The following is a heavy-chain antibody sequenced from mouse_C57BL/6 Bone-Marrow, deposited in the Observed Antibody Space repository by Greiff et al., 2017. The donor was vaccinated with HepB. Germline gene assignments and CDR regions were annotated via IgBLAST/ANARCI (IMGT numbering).Heavy chain of an antibody. CDR2: INPNNGGT. Sequence: VQLQQSGPELVKPGASVKISCKASGYTFTDYYMNWVNQSHGKSLEWIGDINPNNGGTSYNQKFKGKATLTVDKSSSTAYMELRSLTSEDSAVYYCASPAYWGQGTTLTVSS. CDR1: GYTFTDYY. CDR3: ASPAY. V-gene: IGHV1-26*01. J-gene: IGHJ2*01.